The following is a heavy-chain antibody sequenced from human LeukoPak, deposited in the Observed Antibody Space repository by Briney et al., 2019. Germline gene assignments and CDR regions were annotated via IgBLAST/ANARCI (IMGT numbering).Heavy chain of an antibody. D-gene: IGHD1-26*01. CDR3: ARRPGYSGNYYSDY. CDR2: ISHTSSTI. V-gene: IGHV3-48*02. J-gene: IGHJ4*02. Sequence: PGGSLRLSFAASGFTFSRYNMNWVRQAPGKGLEWVSYISHTSSTIYYADSVKGRFTISRDNAKNSLYLQMNSLRDEDTAVYYCARRPGYSGNYYSDYWGQGTLVTVSS. CDR1: GFTFSRYN.